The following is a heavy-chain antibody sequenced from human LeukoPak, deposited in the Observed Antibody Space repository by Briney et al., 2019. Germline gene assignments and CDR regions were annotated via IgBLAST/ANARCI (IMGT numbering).Heavy chain of an antibody. CDR1: GYTFTSYG. V-gene: IGHV1-69*04. CDR3: ARDIKYSGYDWDY. Sequence: GASVKVSCKASGYTFTSYGISWVRQAPGQGLEWMGRIIPILGIANYAQKFQGRVTITADKSTSTAYMELSSLRSEDTAVYYCARDIKYSGYDWDYWGQGTLVTVSS. D-gene: IGHD5-12*01. J-gene: IGHJ4*02. CDR2: IIPILGIA.